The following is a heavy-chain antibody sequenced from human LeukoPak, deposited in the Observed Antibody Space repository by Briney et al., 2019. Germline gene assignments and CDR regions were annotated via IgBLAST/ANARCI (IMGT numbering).Heavy chain of an antibody. CDR1: GGSISSGDYS. D-gene: IGHD3-22*01. CDR2: MYQSGNT. CDR3: ARGGPIVVDTFDY. Sequence: SETLSLTCAVSGGSISSGDYSWTWIRQPPGQGLEWIGYMYQSGNTYYNPSLKSRVTISVDRSKNQFSLKLSSVTAADTAVYYCARGGPIVVDTFDYWGQGILVTVSP. J-gene: IGHJ4*02. V-gene: IGHV4-30-2*01.